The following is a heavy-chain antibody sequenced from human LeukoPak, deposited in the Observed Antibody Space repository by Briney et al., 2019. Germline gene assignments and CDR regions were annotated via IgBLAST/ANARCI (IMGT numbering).Heavy chain of an antibody. CDR3: ARTSKGIAARADY. Sequence: SETLSLTCIVSGGAISSYYWSWIRQPPGKGLGWIGYIYYSGSTNYNPSLKSRVTISVDTSKNQLSLKLSSVTAADTAVYYCARTSKGIAARADYWGQGTLVTVSS. CDR1: GGAISSYY. CDR2: IYYSGST. D-gene: IGHD6-6*01. J-gene: IGHJ4*02. V-gene: IGHV4-59*01.